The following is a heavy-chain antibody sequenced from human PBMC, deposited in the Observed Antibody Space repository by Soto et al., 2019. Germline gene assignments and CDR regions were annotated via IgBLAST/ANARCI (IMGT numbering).Heavy chain of an antibody. V-gene: IGHV3-23*01. D-gene: IGHD3-10*01. J-gene: IGHJ4*02. Sequence: EVQLLESGGGLVQPGGSLRLSCAASGFTFSTYDMSWVRQAPGKGLAWVSGISGSGGKTDYADSVKGRFTISRDNSKNTLYLQMNSLRAEDTAVYYCAKRNLYGSGTHDYWGQGSLVTVSP. CDR1: GFTFSTYD. CDR2: ISGSGGKT. CDR3: AKRNLYGSGTHDY.